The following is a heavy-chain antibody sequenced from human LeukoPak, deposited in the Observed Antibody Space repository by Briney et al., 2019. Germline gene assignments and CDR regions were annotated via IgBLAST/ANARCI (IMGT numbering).Heavy chain of an antibody. D-gene: IGHD2-15*01. V-gene: IGHV4-34*01. Sequence: SETLSLTCAVYGGSFSGYYWSWIRQPPGKGLEWIGEINHSGSTNYNPSLKSRVSISVDTSKNQFSLKLSSVTAADTAVYYCARASGGSCYSCYTWFDPWGQGTLVTVSS. CDR1: GGSFSGYY. CDR2: INHSGST. J-gene: IGHJ5*02. CDR3: ARASGGSCYSCYTWFDP.